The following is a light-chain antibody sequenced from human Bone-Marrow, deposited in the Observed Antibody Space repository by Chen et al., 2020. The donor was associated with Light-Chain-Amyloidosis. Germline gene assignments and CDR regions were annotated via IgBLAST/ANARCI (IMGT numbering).Light chain of an antibody. J-gene: IGLJ1*01. V-gene: IGLV2-14*01. CDR1: SGDVGTYNY. Sequence: QSALTPPASVSGSPGQAITISCTGTSGDVGTYNYVSWYQQHPGKAPKVMIYAVSNRPSGVSNRFSGSKSGNTASLTISGLQAEDEADYYCSSFTSSSSYVFGPGTKVTVL. CDR2: AVS. CDR3: SSFTSSSSYV.